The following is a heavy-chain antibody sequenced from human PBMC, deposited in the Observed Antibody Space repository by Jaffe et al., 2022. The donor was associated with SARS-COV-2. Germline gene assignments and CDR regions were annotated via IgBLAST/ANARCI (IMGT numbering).Heavy chain of an antibody. CDR1: AYSITSGYN. CDR2: IYHSGVT. V-gene: IGHV4-38-2*02. Sequence: QVQLQESGPGLVKPSETLSLTCTVSAYSITSGYNWGWIRQPPGKGLEWIGGIYHSGVTYYNPSLKSRVTISVDTSKNQFSLNLSSVTAADTAVYYCARCSCTSTSCFSDYWGQGTLVTVSA. D-gene: IGHD2-2*01. CDR3: ARCSCTSTSCFSDY. J-gene: IGHJ4*02.